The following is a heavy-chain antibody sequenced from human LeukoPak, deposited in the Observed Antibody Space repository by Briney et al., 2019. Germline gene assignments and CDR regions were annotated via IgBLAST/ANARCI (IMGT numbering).Heavy chain of an antibody. CDR3: ARGDIPVAGQREFLY. J-gene: IGHJ4*02. Sequence: PSETLSLTCAVSGGSISSYYLSWIRQPPGKGLEWIGYIYYSGSTNYNPSLKSRVTISVDTSKNQFSLKLSSVTAADTAVYYCARGDIPVAGQREFLYCAQGPLVTVSS. D-gene: IGHD6-19*01. CDR1: GGSISSYY. CDR2: IYYSGST. V-gene: IGHV4-59*08.